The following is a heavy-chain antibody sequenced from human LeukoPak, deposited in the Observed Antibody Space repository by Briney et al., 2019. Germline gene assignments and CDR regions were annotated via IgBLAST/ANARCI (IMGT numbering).Heavy chain of an antibody. J-gene: IGHJ5*02. CDR1: GYTFTSYY. CDR3: ARYTVTTSGSYHWFDP. CDR2: ISAYNGNT. Sequence: GASVKVSCKASGYTFTSYYMHWVRQAPGQGLEWMGWISAYNGNTNYAQKLQGRVTMTTDTSTSTAYMELRSLRSDDTAVYYCARYTVTTSGSYHWFDPWGQGTLVTVSS. V-gene: IGHV1-18*04. D-gene: IGHD4-17*01.